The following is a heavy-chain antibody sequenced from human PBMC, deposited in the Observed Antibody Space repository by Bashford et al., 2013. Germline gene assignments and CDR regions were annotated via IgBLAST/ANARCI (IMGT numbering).Heavy chain of an antibody. D-gene: IGHD6-19*01. J-gene: IGHJ4*02. Sequence: VRQAPGKGLEWVGVISNDGNTKYYGDSVKGRFTISRDNSKNTLYLQMNSLRAEDTAVYYCARDRPGFSGWYRGTLDYWGQGTLVTVSS. CDR3: ARDRPGFSGWYRGTLDY. V-gene: IGHV3-33*05. CDR2: ISNDGNTK.